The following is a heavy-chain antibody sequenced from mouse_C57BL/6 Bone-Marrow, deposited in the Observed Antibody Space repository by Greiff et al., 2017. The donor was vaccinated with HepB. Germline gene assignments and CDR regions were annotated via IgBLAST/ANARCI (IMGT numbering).Heavy chain of an antibody. J-gene: IGHJ1*03. CDR3: AKNNGSRRWYFDV. V-gene: IGHV2-5*01. D-gene: IGHD1-1*01. CDR1: GFSLTSYG. CDR2: IWRGGST. Sequence: VQLVESGPGLVQPSQSLSITCTVSGFSLTSYGVHWVRQSPGKGLEWLGVIWRGGSTDYNAAFMSRLSITKDNSKSQVFFKMNSLQADDTAIYYCAKNNGSRRWYFDVWGTGTTVTVSS.